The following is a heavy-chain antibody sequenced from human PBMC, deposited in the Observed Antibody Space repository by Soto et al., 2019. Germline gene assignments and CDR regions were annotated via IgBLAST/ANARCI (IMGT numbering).Heavy chain of an antibody. Sequence: PGESLKISCKGSGYSFTSYWIGWVRQMPGKGLEWMGIIYPGDSDTRYSPSFQGQVTISADKSISTAYLQMNSLRAEDTAVYYCAKVPLTMVRGVITYYFDYWGQGTLVTVSS. D-gene: IGHD3-10*01. CDR1: GYSFTSYW. V-gene: IGHV5-51*01. J-gene: IGHJ4*02. CDR2: IYPGDSDT. CDR3: AKVPLTMVRGVITYYFDY.